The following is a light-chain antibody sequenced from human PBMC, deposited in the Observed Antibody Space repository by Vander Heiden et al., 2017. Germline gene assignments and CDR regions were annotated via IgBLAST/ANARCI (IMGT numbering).Light chain of an antibody. CDR1: QSISSY. Sequence: DIQMTQSPSSLSASVGDRVTITCRASQSISSYLNWYQQKPVKAPKLLIYAASSLQSGVPSRFSGSGSGTDFTLTISILQPEDFATYYCQQSYSTPPTFGGWTKVEIK. J-gene: IGKJ4*01. V-gene: IGKV1-39*01. CDR2: AAS. CDR3: QQSYSTPPT.